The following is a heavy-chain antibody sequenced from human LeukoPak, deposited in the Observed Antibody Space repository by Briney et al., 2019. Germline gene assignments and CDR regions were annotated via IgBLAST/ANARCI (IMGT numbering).Heavy chain of an antibody. CDR1: GYTSTSYY. V-gene: IGHV1-46*01. CDR2: INPSGGST. CDR3: ARVAKYQLLSHKYYFDY. Sequence: EASVKVSCKASGYTSTSYYMHWVRQAPGQGLEWMGIINPSGGSTSYAQKLQGRVTMTRDTSTSTVYMELSSLRSEDTAVYYCARVAKYQLLSHKYYFDYWGQGTLVTVSS. D-gene: IGHD2-2*01. J-gene: IGHJ4*02.